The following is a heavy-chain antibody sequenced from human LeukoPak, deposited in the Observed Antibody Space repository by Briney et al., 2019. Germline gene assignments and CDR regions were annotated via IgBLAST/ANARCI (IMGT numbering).Heavy chain of an antibody. CDR2: ISAYNGNT. CDR3: ARAREELLWFGELLYRFFDY. CDR1: GYTFTSYG. D-gene: IGHD3-10*01. V-gene: IGHV1-18*01. Sequence: ASVKVSCKASGYTFTSYGISWVRQAPGQGLEWMGWISAYNGNTNYAQKLQGRVTMTTDTSTSTAYMELRSLRSDDTAVYYCARAREELLWFGELLYRFFDYWGQGTLVTVSS. J-gene: IGHJ4*02.